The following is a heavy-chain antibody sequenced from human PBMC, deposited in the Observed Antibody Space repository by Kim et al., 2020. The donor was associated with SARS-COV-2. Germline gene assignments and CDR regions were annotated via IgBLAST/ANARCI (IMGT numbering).Heavy chain of an antibody. D-gene: IGHD3-10*01. CDR1: GGSFSGYY. J-gene: IGHJ2*01. CDR2: INHSGST. V-gene: IGHV4-34*01. CDR3: AGTASGSYYNYWYFDL. Sequence: AETLSLTCAVYGGSFSGYYWSWIRQPPGKGLEWIGEINHSGSTNYNPSLKSRVTISVDTTKNQFSLKLSSVTAADTAVYYCAGTASGSYYNYWYFDLWGRGTLVTVSS.